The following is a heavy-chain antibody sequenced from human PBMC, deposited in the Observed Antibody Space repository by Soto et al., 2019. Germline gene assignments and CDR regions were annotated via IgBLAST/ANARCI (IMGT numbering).Heavy chain of an antibody. Sequence: QVQLVQSGAEVKKPGASVKVSCKASGYIFTNYYIHRVRQAPGQGLEWMAIINPLPTSGSTNYAQKFQGRVTVTRATLASTVYLELRSLRSDDAAVYYCARDLAAAAYWGQGTLVTVSS. D-gene: IGHD6-13*01. CDR2: INPLPTSGST. V-gene: IGHV1-46*01. J-gene: IGHJ4*02. CDR3: ARDLAAAAY. CDR1: GYIFTNYY.